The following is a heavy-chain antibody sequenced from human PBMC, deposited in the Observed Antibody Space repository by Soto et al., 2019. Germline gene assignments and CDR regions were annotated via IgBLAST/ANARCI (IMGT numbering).Heavy chain of an antibody. Sequence: QVRLEQSGPEVKKPGASMKVSCKASGYTFSNYGITWVRQAPGQGLEWMGWVSAYNRNTNYAQKFEDRVTMTTDTXXXXXXXXXXXXXXXXXXXXXXXXXRQWAPLPYWGQGTPVTVSS. CDR3: XXXRQWAPLPY. J-gene: IGHJ4*02. CDR2: VSAYNRNT. CDR1: GYTFSNYG. V-gene: IGHV1-18*04. D-gene: IGHD2-8*01.